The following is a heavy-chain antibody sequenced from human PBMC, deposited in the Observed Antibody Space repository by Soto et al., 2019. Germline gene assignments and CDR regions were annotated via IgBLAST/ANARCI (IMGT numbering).Heavy chain of an antibody. D-gene: IGHD1-1*01. CDR3: ARQTGTGTYYYYYGMDV. V-gene: IGHV4-39*01. CDR1: GGSISSSSYY. J-gene: IGHJ6*02. CDR2: IYYSGST. Sequence: SETLSLTCTVSGGSISSSSYYWGWIRQPPGKGLEWIGSIYYSGSTYYNPSLKSRVTISVDTSKNQFSLKPSSVTAADTAVYYCARQTGTGTYYYYYGMDVWGQGTTVTVSS.